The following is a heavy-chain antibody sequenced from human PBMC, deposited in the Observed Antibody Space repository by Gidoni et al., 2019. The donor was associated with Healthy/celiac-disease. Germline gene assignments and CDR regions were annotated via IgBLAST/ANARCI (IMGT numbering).Heavy chain of an antibody. CDR2: IKQDGSEK. J-gene: IGHJ4*02. CDR1: GFTFSSYW. Sequence: EVQLVESGGGLVQPGGSLRLSCAASGFTFSSYWMSWVRQAPGKGLEWVANIKQDGSEKYYVDSVKGRFTISRDNAKNSLYLQMNSLRAEDTAVYYCARDRVSVYSSSSVVWGQGTLVTVSS. CDR3: ARDRVSVYSSSSVV. D-gene: IGHD6-6*01. V-gene: IGHV3-7*01.